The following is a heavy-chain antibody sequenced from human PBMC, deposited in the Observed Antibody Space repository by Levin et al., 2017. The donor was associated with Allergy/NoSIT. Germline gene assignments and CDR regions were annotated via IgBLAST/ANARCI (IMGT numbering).Heavy chain of an antibody. D-gene: IGHD6-13*01. V-gene: IGHV3-11*01. Sequence: GESLKISCAASGFTFSDYYMSWIRQAPGKGLEWVSYISSSGSTIYYADSVKGRFTISRDNAKNSLYLQMNSLRAEDTAVYYCARDGCQQLVYYYYGMDVWGQGTTVTVSS. CDR1: GFTFSDYY. CDR3: ARDGCQQLVYYYYGMDV. CDR2: ISSSGSTI. J-gene: IGHJ6*02.